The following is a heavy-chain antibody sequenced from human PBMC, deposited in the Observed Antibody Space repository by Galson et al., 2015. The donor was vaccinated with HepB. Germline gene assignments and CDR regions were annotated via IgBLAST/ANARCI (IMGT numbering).Heavy chain of an antibody. Sequence: TLSLTCTVSGGSISSGGYYWSWIRQHPGKGLEWIGYIYYSGSTYYNPSLKSRVTISVDTSKNQFSLKLSSVTAADTAVYYCARGRTVTFDYWGQGTLVTVSS. CDR3: ARGRTVTFDY. J-gene: IGHJ4*02. D-gene: IGHD4-11*01. CDR1: GGSISSGGYY. CDR2: IYYSGST. V-gene: IGHV4-31*03.